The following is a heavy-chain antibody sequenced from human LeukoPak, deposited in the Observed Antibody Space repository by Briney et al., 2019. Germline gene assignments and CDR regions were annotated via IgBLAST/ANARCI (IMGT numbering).Heavy chain of an antibody. D-gene: IGHD2-2*02. CDR3: ARVRGYCSSTSCYSLDY. CDR2: ILYDGSNK. J-gene: IGHJ4*02. Sequence: GSLRLSCAASGFTLSSFAMHLVRQAPGKGLEGGAVILYDGSNKYYADSVKGRFTISRDNSKNTLYLQMNSLRAEDTAVYYCARVRGYCSSTSCYSLDYWGQGTLVTVSS. CDR1: GFTLSSFA. V-gene: IGHV3-30*04.